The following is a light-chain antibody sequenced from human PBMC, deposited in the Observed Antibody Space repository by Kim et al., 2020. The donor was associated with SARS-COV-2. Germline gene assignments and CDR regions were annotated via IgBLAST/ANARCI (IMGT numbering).Light chain of an antibody. CDR3: NSRDSSGNHWV. V-gene: IGLV3-19*01. CDR2: YKD. Sequence: ALGQTVRITCPGDSLRTSYASWYQQKPGQAPILVIYYKDNRPSGIPDRFSGSSSGNTASLTIAGAQAEDEADYYCNSRDSSGNHWVFGGGTQLTVL. CDR1: SLRTSY. J-gene: IGLJ3*02.